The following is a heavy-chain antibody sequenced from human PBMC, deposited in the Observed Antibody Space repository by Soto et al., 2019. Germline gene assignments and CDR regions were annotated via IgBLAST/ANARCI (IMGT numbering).Heavy chain of an antibody. D-gene: IGHD5-18*01. Sequence: GGSLRLSCAASGFTFSSYAMHWVRQAPGKGLEWVAVISYDGSNKYYADSVKGRFTISRDNSKNTLYLQMNSLRAEDTAVYYCAGAAGIGYSYGYYYYYYGMDVWGQGTTVTVSS. CDR3: AGAAGIGYSYGYYYYYYGMDV. J-gene: IGHJ6*02. V-gene: IGHV3-30*04. CDR1: GFTFSSYA. CDR2: ISYDGSNK.